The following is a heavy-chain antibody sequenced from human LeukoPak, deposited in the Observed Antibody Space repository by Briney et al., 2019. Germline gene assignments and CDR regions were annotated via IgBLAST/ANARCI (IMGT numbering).Heavy chain of an antibody. Sequence: PGGSLRLSCAASGFTFRDYYMSWIRQAPGKGLEWVSHISGSGTFTNYADSVKGRFTISRDNAGNSLHLQMNSLRAEDSAMYYCARGGYPHYALGDYWGQGTLATVSS. D-gene: IGHD5-12*01. J-gene: IGHJ4*02. V-gene: IGHV3-11*05. CDR2: ISGSGTFT. CDR1: GFTFRDYY. CDR3: ARGGYPHYALGDY.